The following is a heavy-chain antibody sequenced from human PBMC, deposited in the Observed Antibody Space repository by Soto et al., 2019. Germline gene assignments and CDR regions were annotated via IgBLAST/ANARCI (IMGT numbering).Heavy chain of an antibody. CDR3: ARLGGPPGIAAFGGYYGMDV. J-gene: IGHJ6*02. CDR1: GYSFTSYW. CDR2: IYPGDSDT. D-gene: IGHD6-13*01. V-gene: IGHV5-51*01. Sequence: PGESLKISCKGSGYSFTSYWIGWVRQMPGKGLEWMGIIYPGDSDTRYSPSFQGQVTISADKSISTAYLQWSSLKASDTAMYYCARLGGPPGIAAFGGYYGMDVWGQGTTVTVSS.